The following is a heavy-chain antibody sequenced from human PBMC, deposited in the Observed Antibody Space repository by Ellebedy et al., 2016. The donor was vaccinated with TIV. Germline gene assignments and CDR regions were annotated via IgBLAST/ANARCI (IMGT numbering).Heavy chain of an antibody. CDR2: IWYDGSNK. V-gene: IGHV3-33*01. Sequence: PGGSLRLSCAASGFTFSRHGMHRVRQAPGKGLEWVAVIWYDGSNKYYADSVKGRFTISRDKSKNTLYLQMNSLRADDTAVYYCARDDGVGATLTDYWGQGSLVTVSS. CDR1: GFTFSRHG. J-gene: IGHJ4*02. CDR3: ARDDGVGATLTDY. D-gene: IGHD1-26*01.